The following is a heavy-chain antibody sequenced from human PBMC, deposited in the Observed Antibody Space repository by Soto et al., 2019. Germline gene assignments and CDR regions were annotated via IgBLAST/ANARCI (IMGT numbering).Heavy chain of an antibody. CDR3: AKDSGYVYFDY. CDR1: GFTFSSYG. Sequence: QVQLVESGGGVVQPGRSLRLSCAASGFTFSSYGMHWVRQAPGKGLEWVAVISYDGSNKYYADSVKGRFTISRDNSKNTLYLQMNSLRAEDTAVYYCAKDSGYVYFDYWGQGTLVTVSS. D-gene: IGHD5-12*01. V-gene: IGHV3-30*18. J-gene: IGHJ4*02. CDR2: ISYDGSNK.